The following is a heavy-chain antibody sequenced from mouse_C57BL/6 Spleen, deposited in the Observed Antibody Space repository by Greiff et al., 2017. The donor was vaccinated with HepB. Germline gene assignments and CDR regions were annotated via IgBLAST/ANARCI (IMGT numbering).Heavy chain of an antibody. V-gene: IGHV14-4*01. CDR3: TTRWLPTRDYAMDY. CDR2: IDPENGDT. D-gene: IGHD2-3*01. J-gene: IGHJ4*01. Sequence: VQLKQSGAELVRPGASVKLSCTASGFNIKDDYMHWVKQRPEQGLEWIGWIDPENGDTEYASKFQGKATITADTSSNTAYLQLSSLTSEDTAVYYCTTRWLPTRDYAMDYWGQGTSVTVSS. CDR1: GFNIKDDY.